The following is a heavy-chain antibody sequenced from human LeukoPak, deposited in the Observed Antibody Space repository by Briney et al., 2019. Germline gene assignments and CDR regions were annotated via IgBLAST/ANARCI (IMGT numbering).Heavy chain of an antibody. CDR1: EFTFSTYA. CDR3: ARGNGALGPVPPAMPPYYYSGMDV. CDR2: ISHDGSSN. D-gene: IGHD2-2*01. Sequence: GGSLRLSCAASEFTFSTYAMHWVRQAPGKGLEWVAVISHDGSSNYNADSVKGRFTISRDNSKNTLYLQMHTLRAEDTAVYYCARGNGALGPVPPAMPPYYYSGMDVWGQGTTVTVSS. J-gene: IGHJ6*02. V-gene: IGHV3-30*04.